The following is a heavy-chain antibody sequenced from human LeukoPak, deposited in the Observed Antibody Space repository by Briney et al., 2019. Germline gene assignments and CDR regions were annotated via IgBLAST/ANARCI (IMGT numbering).Heavy chain of an antibody. Sequence: ASVKVSCKASGYTFTSYGISWVRQAPGQGLEWMGWISAYNGNTNYAQKLQGRVTMTTDTSTSTAYMELRSLRSDDTAVYYCARDRLRYFDWLLPLDNYYGMDVWGKGTMVTVSS. D-gene: IGHD3-9*01. CDR1: GYTFTSYG. CDR2: ISAYNGNT. CDR3: ARDRLRYFDWLLPLDNYYGMDV. J-gene: IGHJ6*04. V-gene: IGHV1-18*04.